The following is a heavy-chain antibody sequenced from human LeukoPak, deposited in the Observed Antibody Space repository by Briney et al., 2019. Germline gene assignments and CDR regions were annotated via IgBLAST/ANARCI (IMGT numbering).Heavy chain of an antibody. Sequence: SVKVSCKASGGTFSSYAISWERQAPGQGLEWMGGIIPIFGTANYAQKFQGRVTITADESTSTAYMELSSLRSEDTAVYYCALSVVDYSNYFDYWGQGTLVTVSS. D-gene: IGHD4-11*01. V-gene: IGHV1-69*13. CDR1: GGTFSSYA. J-gene: IGHJ4*02. CDR3: ALSVVDYSNYFDY. CDR2: IIPIFGTA.